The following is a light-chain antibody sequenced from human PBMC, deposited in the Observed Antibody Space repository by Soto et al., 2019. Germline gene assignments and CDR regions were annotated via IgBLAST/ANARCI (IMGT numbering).Light chain of an antibody. CDR1: QSVNSN. CDR3: QQYENSPRT. CDR2: GAS. J-gene: IGKJ1*01. Sequence: EIVLTQSPGTLSLSPGERATLSCRASQSVNSNLAWYQQRPGQRPRVLMYGASSRATGIPDRFSGSGSGTDFTLTISRLEREDCAVYYCQQYENSPRTFGQGTKVEIK. V-gene: IGKV3-20*01.